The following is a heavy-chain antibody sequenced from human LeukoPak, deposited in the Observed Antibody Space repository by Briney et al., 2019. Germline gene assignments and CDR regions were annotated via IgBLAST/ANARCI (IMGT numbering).Heavy chain of an antibody. V-gene: IGHV3-23*01. CDR3: AKDLYGDYVFDY. D-gene: IGHD4-17*01. Sequence: GGSLRLSCAASGFTFSSYAMSWVRQAPRKGLEWVSAISGSGGSTYYADSVKGRFTISRDNSKNTLYLQMNSLRAEDPAVYYCAKDLYGDYVFDYWGQGTLVTVSS. J-gene: IGHJ4*02. CDR2: ISGSGGST. CDR1: GFTFSSYA.